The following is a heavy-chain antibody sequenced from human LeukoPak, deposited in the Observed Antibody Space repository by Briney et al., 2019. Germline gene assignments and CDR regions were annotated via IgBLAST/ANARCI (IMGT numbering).Heavy chain of an antibody. J-gene: IGHJ5*02. CDR1: GGSISNYY. Sequence: SETLSLTCTVSGGSISNYYWSWIRQPPGKGLEWIGYIYYSGSTNYNPSLKSRVTISVDTSKNQFSLKLSSVTAADTAVYYCARDGYNYGLDPWGQGTLVTVSS. D-gene: IGHD5-24*01. CDR3: ARDGYNYGLDP. V-gene: IGHV4-59*01. CDR2: IYYSGST.